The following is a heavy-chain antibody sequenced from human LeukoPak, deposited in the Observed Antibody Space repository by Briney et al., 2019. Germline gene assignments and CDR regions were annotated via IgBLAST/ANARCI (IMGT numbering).Heavy chain of an antibody. CDR3: ARDRYYDSGSYYN. V-gene: IGHV1-46*01. J-gene: IGHJ4*02. CDR2: INPSGGST. Sequence: ASVKVSCKASGYTFTSHFMHLVRQAPGQGLEWMGIINPSGGSTSYAQKFQGRVTMTRDMSTSTVYMELSSLRSEDTAVYYCARDRYYDSGSYYNWGQGTLVTVSS. D-gene: IGHD3-10*01. CDR1: GYTFTSHF.